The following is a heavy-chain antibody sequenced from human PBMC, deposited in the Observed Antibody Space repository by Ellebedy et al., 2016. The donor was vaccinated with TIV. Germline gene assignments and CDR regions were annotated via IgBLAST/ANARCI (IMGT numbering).Heavy chain of an antibody. CDR3: ARDYKQWLAFDY. CDR2: INPSGGST. V-gene: IGHV1-46*01. D-gene: IGHD6-19*01. CDR1: GYTFTSNH. J-gene: IGHJ4*02. Sequence: AASVKVSCKASGYTFTSNHFHWVRQAPGQGLEWMGIINPSGGSTTYAQKFQGRVTMTRDTSTSTVYMELSSLRSEDTAVYYCARDYKQWLAFDYWGQGTLVTVSS.